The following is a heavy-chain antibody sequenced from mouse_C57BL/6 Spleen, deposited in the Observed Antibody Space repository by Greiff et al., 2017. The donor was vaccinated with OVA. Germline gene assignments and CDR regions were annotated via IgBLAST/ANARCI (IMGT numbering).Heavy chain of an antibody. J-gene: IGHJ2*01. D-gene: IGHD2-5*01. CDR2: ISSGGSYT. V-gene: IGHV5-6*02. CDR3: ARPAYYSNYFFDY. Sequence: EVKLVESGGDLVKPGGSLKLSCAASGFTFSSYGMSWVRQTPDKRLEWVATISSGGSYTYYPDSVKGRFTISRDNAKNTLYLQMSSLKSEDTAMYYCARPAYYSNYFFDYWGQGTTLTVSS. CDR1: GFTFSSYG.